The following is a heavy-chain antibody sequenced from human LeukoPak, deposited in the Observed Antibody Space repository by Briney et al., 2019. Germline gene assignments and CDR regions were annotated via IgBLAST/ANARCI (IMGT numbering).Heavy chain of an antibody. CDR2: VYYSGTT. D-gene: IGHD3-22*01. V-gene: IGHV4-59*11. CDR1: GGSINNHY. Sequence: SETLSVTCSVSGGSINNHYWSWIRQPPGKGLEWIGFVYYSGTTGYNPSLQSRITISVDTSKNYFSLKLTSVTAADTAVYYCVRLLDNDSSGDPDTFDMWGQGTMVTVSS. CDR3: VRLLDNDSSGDPDTFDM. J-gene: IGHJ3*02.